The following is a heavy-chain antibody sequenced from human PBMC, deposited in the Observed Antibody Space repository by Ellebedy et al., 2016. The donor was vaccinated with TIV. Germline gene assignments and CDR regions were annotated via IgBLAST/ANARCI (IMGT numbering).Heavy chain of an antibody. CDR3: ATTIVGATTLGY. Sequence: AASVTVSCKASGYTFTGYYMHWVRQAPGQGLEWMGCINPNSGGTNYAQKFQGRVTMTRDTSISTAYMELSRLRSDDTAVYYCATTIVGATTLGYWGQGTLVTVSS. D-gene: IGHD1-26*01. CDR2: INPNSGGT. CDR1: GYTFTGYY. J-gene: IGHJ4*02. V-gene: IGHV1-2*02.